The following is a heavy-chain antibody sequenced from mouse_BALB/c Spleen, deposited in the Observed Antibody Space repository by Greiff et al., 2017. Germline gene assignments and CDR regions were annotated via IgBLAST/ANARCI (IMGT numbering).Heavy chain of an antibody. Sequence: QVQLKESGPGLVAPSQSLSITCTVSGFSLTSYGVHWVRQPPGKGLEWLGVIWAGGSTNYNSALMSRLSISKDNSKSQVFLKMNSLQTDDTAMYYCARDGYYGNYPFDYWGQGTTLTVSS. CDR2: IWAGGST. D-gene: IGHD2-1*01. CDR1: GFSLTSYG. V-gene: IGHV2-9*02. CDR3: ARDGYYGNYPFDY. J-gene: IGHJ2*01.